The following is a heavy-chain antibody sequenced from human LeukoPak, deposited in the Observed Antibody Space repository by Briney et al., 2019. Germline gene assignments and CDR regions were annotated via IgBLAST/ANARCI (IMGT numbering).Heavy chain of an antibody. V-gene: IGHV1-2*06. J-gene: IGHJ4*02. CDR1: GYTFTGYY. CDR2: INPNSGGT. CDR3: ARDHYDSSGSLDY. Sequence: GASVKVSCKASGYTFTGYYMHWVRQAPGQGLEWMGRINPNSGGTNYAQKFQGRVTMTRDTSISTAYMELSRLRSDDTAVYYCARDHYDSSGSLDYWGQGTLVTVSS. D-gene: IGHD3-22*01.